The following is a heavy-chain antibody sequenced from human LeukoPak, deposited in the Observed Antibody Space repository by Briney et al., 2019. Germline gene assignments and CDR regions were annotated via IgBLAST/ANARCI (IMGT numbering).Heavy chain of an antibody. Sequence: SVKVSCKASGGTFSSYAISWVRQAPGQGLEWMGGIIPIFGASNYAQNFQGRVTMTTDESTSTAYMELSSLRSEDTAVYYCARGRGDNYSVPYNYHYMDAWGKGTTVTVSS. CDR3: ARGRGDNYSVPYNYHYMDA. CDR1: GGTFSSYA. J-gene: IGHJ6*03. V-gene: IGHV1-69*05. D-gene: IGHD5-18*01. CDR2: IIPIFGAS.